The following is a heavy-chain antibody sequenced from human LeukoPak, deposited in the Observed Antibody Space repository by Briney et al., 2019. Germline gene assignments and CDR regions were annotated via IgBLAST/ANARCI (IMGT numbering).Heavy chain of an antibody. CDR1: GGSFSGYF. V-gene: IGHV4-34*01. CDR2: INHSGST. D-gene: IGHD3-10*01. CDR3: ARGGPTDDGSGNALDY. J-gene: IGHJ4*02. Sequence: SENLSLTWAVYGGSFSGYFWTWIRQPPGKGLEWIGEINHSGSTNYNPSLKSRVTISVDTSKNQFSLKLSSVTAADTAVYYCARGGPTDDGSGNALDYWGQGTLVTVSS.